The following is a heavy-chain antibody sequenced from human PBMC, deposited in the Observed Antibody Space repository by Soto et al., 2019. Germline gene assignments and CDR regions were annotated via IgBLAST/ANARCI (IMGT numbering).Heavy chain of an antibody. CDR3: ARANFGTDHYYYYYYMDV. D-gene: IGHD1-1*01. CDR2: SNHSGST. V-gene: IGHV4-34*01. J-gene: IGHJ6*03. CDR1: GGSFSGYY. Sequence: QVQLQPWGAGLLKPSETLSLTCAVYGGSFSGYYWSWIRQPPGKGLEWIGESNHSGSTNYNPSLTSRVTISVDTSKNQFSLKLSSVTAADTAVYYCARANFGTDHYYYYYYMDVWGKGTTVTVSS.